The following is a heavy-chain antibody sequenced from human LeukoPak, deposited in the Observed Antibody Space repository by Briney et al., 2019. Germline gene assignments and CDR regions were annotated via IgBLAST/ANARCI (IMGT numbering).Heavy chain of an antibody. Sequence: GRSLRLSCAASGFTFSSYAMHWVRQAPGKGLEWVSAISGSGGSTYYADSVKGRFTISRDNSKNTLYLQMNSLRAEDTAVYYCAKDQSFYGDFPGGYDYWGQGTLVTVSS. CDR2: ISGSGGST. V-gene: IGHV3-23*01. CDR1: GFTFSSYA. CDR3: AKDQSFYGDFPGGYDY. J-gene: IGHJ4*02. D-gene: IGHD4-17*01.